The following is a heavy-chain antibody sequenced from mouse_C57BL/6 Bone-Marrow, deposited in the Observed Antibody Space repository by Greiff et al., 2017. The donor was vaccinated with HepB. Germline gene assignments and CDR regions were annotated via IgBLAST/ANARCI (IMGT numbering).Heavy chain of an antibody. CDR3: ARGGPHDY. Sequence: EVQLVESGGGLVKPGGSLKLSCAASGFTFSSYAMSWVRQTPEKRLEWVATISDGGSYTYYPDNVKGRFTISRDNAKNNLYLQMNHLKSEDTAMYYCARGGPHDYWGQGTTLTVSS. V-gene: IGHV5-4*01. CDR2: ISDGGSYT. CDR1: GFTFSSYA. J-gene: IGHJ2*01.